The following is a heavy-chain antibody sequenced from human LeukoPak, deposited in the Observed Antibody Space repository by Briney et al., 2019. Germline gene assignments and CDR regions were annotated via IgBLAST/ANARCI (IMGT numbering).Heavy chain of an antibody. V-gene: IGHV3-72*01. CDR3: ARDRTPYDGNGYYDAHDI. J-gene: IGHJ3*02. CDR1: GFTFSDHQ. D-gene: IGHD3-22*01. CDR2: SRNKANSYTT. Sequence: GGSLRLSCAASGFTFSDHQMDWVRQAPGKGLEWVGRSRNKANSYTTSYAASVQGRFTLSRDDSNNSLYLQMNSLRAEDTAVYYCARDRTPYDGNGYYDAHDIWGQGTMVTVSS.